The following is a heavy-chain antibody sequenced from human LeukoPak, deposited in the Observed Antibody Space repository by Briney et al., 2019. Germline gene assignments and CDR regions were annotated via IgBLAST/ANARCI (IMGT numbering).Heavy chain of an antibody. D-gene: IGHD6-19*01. CDR1: GYTFTSYY. Sequence: GASVKVSCKASGYTFTSYYMHWVRQAPGQGLEWMGWISAYNGNTNYAQKLQGRVTMTTDTSTSTAYMELRSLRSDDTAVYYCASHSSGWYEYYYYYMDVWGKGTTVTVSS. CDR3: ASHSSGWYEYYYYYMDV. CDR2: ISAYNGNT. J-gene: IGHJ6*03. V-gene: IGHV1-18*04.